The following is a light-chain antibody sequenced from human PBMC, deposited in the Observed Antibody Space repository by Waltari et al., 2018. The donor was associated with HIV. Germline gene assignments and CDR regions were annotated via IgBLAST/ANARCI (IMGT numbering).Light chain of an antibody. CDR3: AAWDDSLHGYV. CDR2: GSF. Sequence: QSVLTQPPSASGTPGQRVTISCSGNYSNIGRNTVNWYQQLPGTAPKLLIFGSFQRPSGVPDRFSGSKSGTSASLAISGLHSEDEGDYYCAAWDDSLHGYVFATGTKVTVL. CDR1: YSNIGRNT. V-gene: IGLV1-44*01. J-gene: IGLJ1*01.